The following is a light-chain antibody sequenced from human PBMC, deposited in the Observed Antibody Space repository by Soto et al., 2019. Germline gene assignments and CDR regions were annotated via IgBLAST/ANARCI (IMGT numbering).Light chain of an antibody. CDR1: QGISNF. CDR2: AAS. Sequence: DIQMTQSPSSLSASVGDRVTITCRASQGISNFLAWHQQKPGKVPKLLIYAASTLQSGVPSRFSGSGSGTDFTLTSTSLQPEDVATYYCQKYNSAPWTVGQGTKVEIK. V-gene: IGKV1-27*01. CDR3: QKYNSAPWT. J-gene: IGKJ1*01.